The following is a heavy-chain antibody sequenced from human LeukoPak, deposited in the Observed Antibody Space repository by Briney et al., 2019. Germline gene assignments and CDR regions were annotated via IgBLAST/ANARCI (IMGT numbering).Heavy chain of an antibody. J-gene: IGHJ4*02. Sequence: SETLSLTCTVSGGSISSYYWSWIRQPPGKGLEWIGYIYYSGSTNYNPSLKSRVTISVDTSKNQFSLKLSSVTAADTAVYYCARGITIFGVVPFDYWGQGTLVTVSS. D-gene: IGHD3-3*01. V-gene: IGHV4-59*12. CDR2: IYYSGST. CDR3: ARGITIFGVVPFDY. CDR1: GGSISSYY.